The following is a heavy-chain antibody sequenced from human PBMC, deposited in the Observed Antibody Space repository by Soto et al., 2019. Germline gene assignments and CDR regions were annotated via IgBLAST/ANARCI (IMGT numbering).Heavy chain of an antibody. V-gene: IGHV1-69*04. CDR1: WGPFGRYT. CDR2: IIPIRGIA. Sequence: KVSFKASWGPFGRYTFSWVGQAPGPGLAWMGRIIPIRGIANYAQKFQGRVTITADKSTSTAYMELSSLRSEDTAVYYCARETGKYYDILTGFLNWGQGTLVTVSS. D-gene: IGHD3-9*01. J-gene: IGHJ1*01. CDR3: ARETGKYYDILTGFLN.